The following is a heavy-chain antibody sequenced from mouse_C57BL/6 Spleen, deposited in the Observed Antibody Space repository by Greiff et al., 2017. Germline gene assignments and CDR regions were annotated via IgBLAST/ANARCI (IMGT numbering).Heavy chain of an antibody. V-gene: IGHV1-82*01. CDR2: IYPGDGDT. D-gene: IGHD1-1*01. CDR3: ARWDYEAMDY. CDR1: GYAFSSSW. J-gene: IGHJ4*01. Sequence: QVQLQQSGPELVKPGASVKISCKASGYAFSSSWMNWVKQRPGKGLEWIGRIYPGDGDTNYKGKFKGKATLTADKSSSTAYMQLSSLTSEDSAVYFCARWDYEAMDYWGQGTSVTVSS.